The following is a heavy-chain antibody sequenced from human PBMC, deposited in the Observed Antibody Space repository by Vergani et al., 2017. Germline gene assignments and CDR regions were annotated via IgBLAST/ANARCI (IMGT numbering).Heavy chain of an antibody. CDR1: GGTFSSYA. V-gene: IGHV1-69*01. J-gene: IGHJ5*02. Sequence: QVQLVQSGAEVKKPGSSVKVSCKASGGTFSSYAISWVRQAPGQGLEWMGGIIPIFGTANYAQKFQGRVTITADESTSTAYMGLRSLRSEDTAVYYCARDTGEVPKGGSDNWFDPWGQGSLVTVSS. D-gene: IGHD3-10*01. CDR3: ARDTGEVPKGGSDNWFDP. CDR2: IIPIFGTA.